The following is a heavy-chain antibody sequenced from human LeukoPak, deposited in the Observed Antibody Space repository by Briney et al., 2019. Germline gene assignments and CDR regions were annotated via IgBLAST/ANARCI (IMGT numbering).Heavy chain of an antibody. J-gene: IGHJ4*02. V-gene: IGHV1-69*05. CDR2: IIPIFGTA. Sequence: GASVKVSCKASGGTFSSYAISWVRQAPGQGLEWMGGIIPIFGTANYAQKFQGRVTITTDESTSTAYMELSSLRSEDTAVYYCAKSTPGPHCGGAGCPPTLTPFDTWGQGTLVTVSS. CDR3: AKSTPGPHCGGAGCPPTLTPFDT. CDR1: GGTFSSYA. D-gene: IGHD2-21*01.